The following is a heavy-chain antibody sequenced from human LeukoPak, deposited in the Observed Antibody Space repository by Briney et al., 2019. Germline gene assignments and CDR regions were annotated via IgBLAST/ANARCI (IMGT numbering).Heavy chain of an antibody. CDR1: GGSFSGYY. J-gene: IGHJ3*02. CDR2: INHSGST. V-gene: IGHV4-34*01. Sequence: SETLSLPCAVYGGSFSGYYWSWIRQPPGKGLEWIGEINHSGSTNYNPSLKSRVTISVDTSKNQFSLKLSSVTAADTAVYYCARRRGYYGAFDIWGQGTMVTVSS. CDR3: ARRRGYYGAFDI. D-gene: IGHD3-3*01.